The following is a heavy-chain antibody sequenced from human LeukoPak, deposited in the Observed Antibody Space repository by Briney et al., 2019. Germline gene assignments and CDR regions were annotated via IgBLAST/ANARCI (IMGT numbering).Heavy chain of an antibody. J-gene: IGHJ4*02. D-gene: IGHD6-6*01. CDR1: GFTFSSYS. V-gene: IGHV3-48*01. CDR3: ASEGSSSSGTFDY. Sequence: GGSLRLSCAASGFTFSSYSMNWVRQAPGKGLEWVSYISSSSSTIYYADSVKGRFTISRDNAKNSLYLQMNSLRAEDTAVYYCASEGSSSSGTFDYWGQGTLVTVSS. CDR2: ISSSSSTI.